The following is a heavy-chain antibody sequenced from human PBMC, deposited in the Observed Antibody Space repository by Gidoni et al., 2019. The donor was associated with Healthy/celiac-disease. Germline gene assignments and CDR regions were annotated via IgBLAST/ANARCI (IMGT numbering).Heavy chain of an antibody. J-gene: IGHJ4*02. Sequence: QVQLQESGPGLVKPSETLSLTCAVSGYSISSGYYWGWIRQPPGKGLEWIGSIYHSGSTYYNPSLKSRVTISVDTSKNQFALKLSSVTAADTAVYYCARDGKARGFDYWGQGTLVTVSS. CDR3: ARDGKARGFDY. CDR1: GYSISSGYY. D-gene: IGHD1-1*01. V-gene: IGHV4-38-2*02. CDR2: IYHSGST.